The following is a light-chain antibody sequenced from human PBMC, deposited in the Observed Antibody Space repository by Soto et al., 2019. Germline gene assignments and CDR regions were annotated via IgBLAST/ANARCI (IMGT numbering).Light chain of an antibody. CDR3: QTWGTGIVV. V-gene: IGLV4-69*01. CDR2: LNSDGSH. J-gene: IGLJ2*01. CDR1: SGHSSYV. Sequence: QLVLTQSPSASASLGASVKLTCTLSSGHSSYVIAWHQQQPEEGPRYLMKLNSDGSHTKRDGIPDRFSSSSSGAERYLTISSLQSEDEADYYCQTWGTGIVVFGGGTKLTVL.